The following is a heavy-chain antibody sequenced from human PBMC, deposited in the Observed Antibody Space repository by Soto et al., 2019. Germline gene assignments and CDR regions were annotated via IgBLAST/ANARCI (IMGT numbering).Heavy chain of an antibody. D-gene: IGHD3-9*01. CDR2: INHSGST. Sequence: SETLSLTCTVSGGSISSSGYYWSWIRQPPGKGLEWIGEINHSGSTNYNPSLKSRVTISVDTSKNQFSLKLSSVTAADTAVYYCARAQFYYDILTGYYKAYYFDYWGQGTLVTVSS. V-gene: IGHV4-39*07. CDR1: GGSISSSGYY. J-gene: IGHJ4*02. CDR3: ARAQFYYDILTGYYKAYYFDY.